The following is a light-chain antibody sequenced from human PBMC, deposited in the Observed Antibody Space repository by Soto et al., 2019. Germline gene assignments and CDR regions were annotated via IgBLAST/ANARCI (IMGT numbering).Light chain of an antibody. CDR1: SSDVGGYNH. CDR3: NSYTSTNTLV. J-gene: IGLJ2*01. Sequence: QSALTQHASVSGSPGQSITISCTGTSSDVGGYNHVSWYQQHPGKAPKLMIYDVTDRPSGVSNRFSGSKSGNTASLAISGLQAEDEADYYCNSYTSTNTLVFGGGTKVTVL. CDR2: DVT. V-gene: IGLV2-14*03.